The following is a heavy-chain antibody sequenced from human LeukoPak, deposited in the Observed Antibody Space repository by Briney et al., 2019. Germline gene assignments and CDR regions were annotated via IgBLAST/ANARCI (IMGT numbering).Heavy chain of an antibody. CDR3: ARFVETQGVGVFDY. Sequence: PGGSLRLSCAASGFTFSSYSMNWVRQAPGKGLEWVSSISSSSSYIYYADSVKGRFTISRDNAKNSLYLQMNSLRAEDTAVYYCARFVETQGVGVFDYWGQGTLVTVSS. J-gene: IGHJ4*02. D-gene: IGHD2-21*01. CDR1: GFTFSSYS. V-gene: IGHV3-21*01. CDR2: ISSSSSYI.